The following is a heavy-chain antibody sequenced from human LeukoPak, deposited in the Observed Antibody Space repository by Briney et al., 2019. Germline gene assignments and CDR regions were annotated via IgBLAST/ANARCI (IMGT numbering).Heavy chain of an antibody. D-gene: IGHD2-2*02. CDR1: GYTFTSYY. Sequence: ASVKVSCKASGYTFTSYYMRWVRQAPGQGLEWMGIINPSGGRTSYAQKFQGRVTMTRDTSTSTVYMELSSLRSEDTAVYYCARERREYCSSTSCYTYRWFDPWGQGTLVTVSS. CDR3: ARERREYCSSTSCYTYRWFDP. J-gene: IGHJ5*02. V-gene: IGHV1-46*03. CDR2: INPSGGRT.